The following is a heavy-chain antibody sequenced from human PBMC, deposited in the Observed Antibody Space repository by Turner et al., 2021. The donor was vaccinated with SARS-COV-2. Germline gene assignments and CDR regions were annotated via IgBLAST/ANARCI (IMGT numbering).Heavy chain of an antibody. CDR1: GFTFSTYA. Sequence: EVHLLESGGGLVQPGGSLRLSCAASGFTFSTYAMSWVRQAPGKGLEWVSTISDSGGHTYYADSVKGRFTISRDNAMNTLYLQMNSLRAEDTAVYYCAREGVGVTYYSDYWGQGTLVTVSS. D-gene: IGHD1-26*01. V-gene: IGHV3-23*01. CDR2: ISDSGGHT. J-gene: IGHJ4*02. CDR3: AREGVGVTYYSDY.